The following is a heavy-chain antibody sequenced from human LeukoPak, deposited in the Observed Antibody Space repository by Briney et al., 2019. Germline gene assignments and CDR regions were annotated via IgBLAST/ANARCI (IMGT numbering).Heavy chain of an antibody. J-gene: IGHJ5*02. Sequence: GASVKVSCKASGYTFTSYGISWVRQAPGQGLEWMGWISAYNGNTNYAQKLQGRVTMTTDTSTSTAYMELRSLRSDDTAVYYCARDESSSWTPTLYNWFDPWGQGTLVTVSS. V-gene: IGHV1-18*04. CDR3: ARDESSSWTPTLYNWFDP. D-gene: IGHD6-13*01. CDR1: GYTFTSYG. CDR2: ISAYNGNT.